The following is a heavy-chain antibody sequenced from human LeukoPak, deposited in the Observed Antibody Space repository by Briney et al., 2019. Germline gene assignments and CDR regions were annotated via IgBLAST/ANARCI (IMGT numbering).Heavy chain of an antibody. V-gene: IGHV3-30*02. Sequence: PGGSLRPSCAASGFTFSSYGMHWVRQAPGKGLEWVAFIRYDGSNKYYADSVKGRFTISRDNSKNTLYLQMNSLRAEDTAVYYCAKDSRNYYYDSSGYYYGMNCWGQGTLVTVSS. CDR3: AKDSRNYYYDSSGYYYGMNC. CDR2: IRYDGSNK. CDR1: GFTFSSYG. J-gene: IGHJ4*02. D-gene: IGHD3-22*01.